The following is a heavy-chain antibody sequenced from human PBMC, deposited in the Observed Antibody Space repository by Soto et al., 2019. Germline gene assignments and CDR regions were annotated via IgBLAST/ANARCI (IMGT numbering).Heavy chain of an antibody. CDR1: GFTLSSYG. CDR3: AKEAAAGYGMDV. Sequence: GGSLRLSCAASGFTLSSYGMHWVRQAPGKGLEWVAVISYDGSNKYYADSVKGRFAISRDNSKNTLYLQMNSLRAEDAAVYYCAKEAAAGYGMDVWGQGTTVTVSS. V-gene: IGHV3-30*18. D-gene: IGHD6-13*01. J-gene: IGHJ6*02. CDR2: ISYDGSNK.